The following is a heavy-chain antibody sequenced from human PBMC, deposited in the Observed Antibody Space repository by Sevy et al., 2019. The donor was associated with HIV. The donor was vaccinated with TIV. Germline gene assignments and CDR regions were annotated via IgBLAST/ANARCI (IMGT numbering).Heavy chain of an antibody. V-gene: IGHV3-74*01. J-gene: IGHJ3*02. CDR2: INSDGSST. CDR1: GFTFSSYW. CDR3: ARDWVYDTSGYYLEAAFDI. Sequence: GGSLRFSCAASGFTFSSYWMHWVRQAPGKGLVWVSRINSDGSSTNFADSVKGRFTMSRDNAKNTLYSQMNSLRAEDTAVYYCARDWVYDTSGYYLEAAFDIWGQGTMVTVSS. D-gene: IGHD3-22*01.